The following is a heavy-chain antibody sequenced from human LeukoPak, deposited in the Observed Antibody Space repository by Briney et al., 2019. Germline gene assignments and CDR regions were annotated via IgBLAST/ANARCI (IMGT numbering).Heavy chain of an antibody. D-gene: IGHD3-10*01. CDR1: GFSLSTSGMC. CDR3: ARGHYYGSGSYLWWFDP. CDR2: IDCDDDK. Sequence: SGPTLVNPTQTLTLTCTFYGFSLSTSGMCASWIRQPPGKALEWLARIDCDDDKYYSTSLKTRLTISKHTSNNQVVLTMTNMAPVDTATYYCARGHYYGSGSYLWWFDPWGQGTLVTVSS. V-gene: IGHV2-70*11. J-gene: IGHJ5*02.